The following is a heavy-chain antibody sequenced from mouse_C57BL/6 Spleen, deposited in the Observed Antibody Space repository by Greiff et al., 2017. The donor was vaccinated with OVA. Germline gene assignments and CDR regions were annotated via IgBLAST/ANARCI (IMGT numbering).Heavy chain of an antibody. J-gene: IGHJ3*01. CDR3: ARDYGSSFAY. CDR2: IYPGDGDT. CDR1: GYAFSSSW. V-gene: IGHV1-82*01. Sequence: VQLQQPGPELVKPGASVKISCKASGYAFSSSWMNWVKQRPGKGLEWIGRIYPGDGDTNYNGKFKGKATLTADKSSSTAYMQLSSLTSEDSAVYFCARDYGSSFAYWGQGTLVTVSA. D-gene: IGHD1-1*01.